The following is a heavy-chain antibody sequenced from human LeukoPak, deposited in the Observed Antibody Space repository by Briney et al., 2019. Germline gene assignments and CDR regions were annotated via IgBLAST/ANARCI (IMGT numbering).Heavy chain of an antibody. CDR3: ARGESIAAPFNWFDP. Sequence: SVKVSCKASGGTFSSYAISWVRQAPGQGLEWMGGIIPIFGTANYAQKSQGRVTITTDESTSTAYMELSSLRSEDTAVYYCARGESIAAPFNWFDPWGQGTLVTVSS. J-gene: IGHJ5*02. CDR2: IIPIFGTA. D-gene: IGHD6-6*01. CDR1: GGTFSSYA. V-gene: IGHV1-69*05.